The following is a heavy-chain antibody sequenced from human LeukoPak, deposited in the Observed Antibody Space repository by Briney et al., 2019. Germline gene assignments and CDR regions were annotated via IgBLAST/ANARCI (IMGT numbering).Heavy chain of an antibody. CDR3: ATRGY. CDR1: GGSISSDY. V-gene: IGHV4-59*08. D-gene: IGHD3-10*01. J-gene: IGHJ4*02. CDR2: IYNSGNN. Sequence: PSETLSLTCTVSGGSISSDYWQWIRQPPGKGLEWVGYIYNSGNNHYNSSLKSRVTISIDTSKNQFSLKLPSVTAADTAVYYCATRGYWGQGTLVAVSS.